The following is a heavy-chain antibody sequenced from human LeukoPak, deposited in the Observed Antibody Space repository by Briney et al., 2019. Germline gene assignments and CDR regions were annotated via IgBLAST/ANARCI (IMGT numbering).Heavy chain of an antibody. J-gene: IGHJ4*02. CDR2: IRSKANSYAT. CDR3: TRHLAAAGDGGVDY. D-gene: IGHD6-13*01. CDR1: GFTFSGSA. V-gene: IGHV3-73*01. Sequence: GGSLRLSCAASGFTFSGSAMHWVRQASGKGLEWVGRIRSKANSYATAYAASVKGRFTISRDDSKNTAYLQMNSPKTEDTAVYYCTRHLAAAGDGGVDYWGQGTLVTVSS.